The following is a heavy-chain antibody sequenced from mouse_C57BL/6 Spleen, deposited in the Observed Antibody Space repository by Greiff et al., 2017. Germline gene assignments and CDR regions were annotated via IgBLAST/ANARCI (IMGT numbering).Heavy chain of an antibody. J-gene: IGHJ1*03. V-gene: IGHV1-18*01. CDR2: INPNNGGT. CDR1: GYTFPDYN. D-gene: IGHD4-1*01. CDR3: ARKGLGNWYFDV. Sequence: EVKLQESGPELAKPGASVKIPCKASGYTFPDYNLDWVKQSHGKSLEWIGDINPNNGGTIYNQKFKGKATWTVDKSSSTAYMELRSLTSEDTAVYYCARKGLGNWYFDVWGTGTTVTVSS.